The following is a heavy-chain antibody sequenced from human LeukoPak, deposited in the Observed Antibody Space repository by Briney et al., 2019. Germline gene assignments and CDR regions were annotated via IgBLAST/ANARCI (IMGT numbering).Heavy chain of an antibody. J-gene: IGHJ4*02. V-gene: IGHV5-51*01. CDR3: ASRYCSSTSCYPQFDY. CDR2: IYPGDSDT. CDR1: GYSFTSYW. D-gene: IGHD2-2*01. Sequence: GESLKISCKGSGYSFTSYWIGWVRQMPGKGLEWMGIIYPGDSDTRYSPSLQGQVTISADKSISTAYLQWSSLKASDTAMYYCASRYCSSTSCYPQFDYWGQGTLVTVSS.